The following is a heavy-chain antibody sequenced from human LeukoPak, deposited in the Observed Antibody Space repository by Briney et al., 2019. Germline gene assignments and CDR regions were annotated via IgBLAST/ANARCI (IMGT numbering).Heavy chain of an antibody. CDR1: RFTFSDYG. J-gene: IGHJ4*02. D-gene: IGHD4-23*01. V-gene: IGHV3-30*18. CDR2: ISYDGSNK. CDR3: AKELDYGGNSPFHY. Sequence: PGGSLRLSCTASRFTFSDYGMHWVRQAPGKGLEWVAFISYDGSNKYYADSVKGQFTISRDNSKNTLYLQMNSLRAEDTAVYYCAKELDYGGNSPFHYWGQGTLVTVSS.